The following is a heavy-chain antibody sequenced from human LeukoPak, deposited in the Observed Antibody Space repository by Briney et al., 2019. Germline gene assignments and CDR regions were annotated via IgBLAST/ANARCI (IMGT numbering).Heavy chain of an antibody. D-gene: IGHD3-22*01. CDR1: GFTFNSYA. CDR2: ISDSGGNT. Sequence: GGSLRLSCAASGFTFNSYAMSWVRQAPGKGLEWVSAISDSGGNTYYADSVKGRFTISRDNSKNTLYLQMNSLRAEDTAVYYCAKDPLDHSDNSGYYTWGQGTLVTVSS. CDR3: AKDPLDHSDNSGYYT. V-gene: IGHV3-23*01. J-gene: IGHJ5*02.